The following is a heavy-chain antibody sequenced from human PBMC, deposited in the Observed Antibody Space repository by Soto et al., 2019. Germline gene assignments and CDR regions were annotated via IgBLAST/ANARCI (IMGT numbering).Heavy chain of an antibody. Sequence: SETLSLTCTFSGGSISSGGYYWSWIRQHPGKGLEWIGYIYYSGSTYYNPSLKSRVTISVDTSKNQFSLKLSSVTAADTAVYYCARDEVGVPAAMRYIYWGQGTLVTVSS. J-gene: IGHJ4*02. CDR1: GGSISSGGYY. V-gene: IGHV4-31*03. CDR2: IYYSGST. D-gene: IGHD2-2*01. CDR3: ARDEVGVPAAMRYIY.